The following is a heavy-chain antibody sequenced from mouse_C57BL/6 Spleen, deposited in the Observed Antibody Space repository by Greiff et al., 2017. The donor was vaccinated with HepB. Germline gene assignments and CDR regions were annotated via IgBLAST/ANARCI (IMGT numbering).Heavy chain of an antibody. J-gene: IGHJ2*01. CDR2: INPNNGGT. CDR1: GYTFTDYY. Sequence: EVQLQQSGPELVKPGASVKISCKASGYTFTDYYMNWVKQSHGKSLEWIGDINPNNGGTSYNQKFKGKATLTVDKSSSTAYMELRSLTSEDSAVYYGARNLVGYFDYWGQGTTLTVSS. V-gene: IGHV1-26*01. D-gene: IGHD1-3*01. CDR3: ARNLVGYFDY.